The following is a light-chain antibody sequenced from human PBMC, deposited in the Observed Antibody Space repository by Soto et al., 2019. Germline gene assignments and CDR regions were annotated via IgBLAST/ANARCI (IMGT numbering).Light chain of an antibody. J-gene: IGKJ3*01. Sequence: EIVMTQSPATLSVSPGERATLSCRASQSINSNVAWYQQKPGQAPRLLIYGESTRATGIPARFSGSGSGTEFTLTISSLQYEDFAVYYCQQYNDWTQFTFGPGTKVEIK. CDR3: QQYNDWTQFT. CDR2: GES. V-gene: IGKV3-15*01. CDR1: QSINSN.